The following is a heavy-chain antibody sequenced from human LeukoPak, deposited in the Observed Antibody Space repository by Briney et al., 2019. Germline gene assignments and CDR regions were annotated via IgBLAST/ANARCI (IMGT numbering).Heavy chain of an antibody. V-gene: IGHV4-39*01. D-gene: IGHD6-6*01. CDR2: IYYSGST. CDR3: ARHGGIAARRGWFDP. J-gene: IGHJ5*02. CDR1: GGSISSSSYY. Sequence: SETLSLTCTVSGGSISSSSYYWGWIRQPPGKGLEWIGSIYYSGSTYYNPSLKSRVTISVDTSKSQFSLKLSSVTATDTAVYYCARHGGIAARRGWFDPWGQGTLVTVSS.